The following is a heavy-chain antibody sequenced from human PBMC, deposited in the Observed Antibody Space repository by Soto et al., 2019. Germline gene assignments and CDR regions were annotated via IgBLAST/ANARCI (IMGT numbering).Heavy chain of an antibody. CDR2: ISGSGGST. Sequence: GALRLSCAASGFTFSSYAMSWVRQAPGKGLEWGSAISGSGGSTYYADSVKGRFTISRDNSKNTLYLQMNSLRAEDTAVYYCAIRTHYYDSSGYWVVEYFQHWGQGTLVTVSS. J-gene: IGHJ1*01. CDR1: GFTFSSYA. D-gene: IGHD3-22*01. CDR3: AIRTHYYDSSGYWVVEYFQH. V-gene: IGHV3-23*01.